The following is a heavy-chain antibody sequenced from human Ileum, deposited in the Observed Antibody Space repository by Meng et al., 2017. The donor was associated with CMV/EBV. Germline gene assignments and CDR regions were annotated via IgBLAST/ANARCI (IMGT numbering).Heavy chain of an antibody. CDR3: AREAVAGTRWFDP. CDR1: GGSTSISSYY. D-gene: IGHD6-19*01. V-gene: IGHV4-39*07. J-gene: IGHJ5*02. CDR2: IYYSGST. Sequence: GSLRLSCTVSGGSTSISSYYWGWIRQPPGKGLEWIGSIYYSGSTYYNPSLKSRVTISVDTSKNQFSLKLSSVTAADTAVYYCAREAVAGTRWFDPWGQGTLVTVSS.